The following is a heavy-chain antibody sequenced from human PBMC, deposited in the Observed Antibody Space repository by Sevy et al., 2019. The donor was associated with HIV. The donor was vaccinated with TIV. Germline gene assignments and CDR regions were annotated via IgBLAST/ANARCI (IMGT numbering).Heavy chain of an antibody. CDR1: GFSFSTYW. J-gene: IGHJ4*02. CDR2: MNQDGTER. V-gene: IGHV3-7*01. D-gene: IGHD3-16*01. CDR3: VGEGLGGFSYSLDC. Sequence: GESLKISCAASGFSFSTYWMTWVRQAPGKGLEWVATMNQDGTERDYVDSVKGRFTISRDNTKTSLFLQMNSLSAEDTGFYYCVGEGLGGFSYSLDCWGQGTLVTVSS.